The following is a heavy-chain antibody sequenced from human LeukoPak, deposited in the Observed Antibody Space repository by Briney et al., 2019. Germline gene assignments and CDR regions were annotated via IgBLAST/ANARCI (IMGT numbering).Heavy chain of an antibody. CDR3: ARDRVVPAARGAFDI. CDR2: ISAYNGNT. CDR1: GYTFTSYG. Sequence: GASVKVSCKASGYTFTSYGISWVRQAPGQGLEWMGWISAYNGNTNYAQKLQGRVTMTTDTSTSTAYMELRSLRSDDTAVCYCARDRVVPAARGAFDIWGQGTMVTVSS. V-gene: IGHV1-18*01. J-gene: IGHJ3*02. D-gene: IGHD2-2*01.